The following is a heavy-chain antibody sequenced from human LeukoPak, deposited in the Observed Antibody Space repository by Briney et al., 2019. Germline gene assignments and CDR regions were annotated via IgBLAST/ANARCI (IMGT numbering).Heavy chain of an antibody. Sequence: PSETLSLTCTVSGGSVRSGDYYWRWLRQPPGKGLQRIGYIYYRGSTYYNPSLKSRVTISVDTSKNQFSLKLSSVTAADTAVYYCARDAIYFGAFDIWGQGTMVTVSS. J-gene: IGHJ3*02. CDR2: IYYRGST. D-gene: IGHD2/OR15-2a*01. CDR1: GGSVRSGDYY. CDR3: ARDAIYFGAFDI. V-gene: IGHV4-30-4*01.